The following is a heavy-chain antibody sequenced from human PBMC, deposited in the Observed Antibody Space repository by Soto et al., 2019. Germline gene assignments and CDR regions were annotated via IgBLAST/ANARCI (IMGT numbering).Heavy chain of an antibody. Sequence: EVQLVESGGGMVQPGGSLRLSCAASGFTVSSNYMSWVRQAPGKGLEWVSVIYSGGSTYYADSVKGRFTISRDNSKNTLYLQMNSLRAEDTAVYYCARDRIPTGMDVWGQGTTVTVSS. CDR1: GFTVSSNY. CDR3: ARDRIPTGMDV. V-gene: IGHV3-66*01. J-gene: IGHJ6*02. CDR2: IYSGGST.